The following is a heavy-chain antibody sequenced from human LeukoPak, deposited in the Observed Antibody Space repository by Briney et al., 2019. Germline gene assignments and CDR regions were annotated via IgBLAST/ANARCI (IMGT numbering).Heavy chain of an antibody. J-gene: IGHJ4*02. CDR3: ARGSLVDTAMGRPFDY. D-gene: IGHD5-18*01. Sequence: YPSEPLSLPCAVYSGSFCGYDWRWIRQPPGKGLEWIGEINHSGSTNYNPSLKSRVTISVDTSKNQFSLKLSSVTAADTAVYYCARGSLVDTAMGRPFDYWGQGTLVTVSS. CDR1: SGSFCGYD. CDR2: INHSGST. V-gene: IGHV4-34*01.